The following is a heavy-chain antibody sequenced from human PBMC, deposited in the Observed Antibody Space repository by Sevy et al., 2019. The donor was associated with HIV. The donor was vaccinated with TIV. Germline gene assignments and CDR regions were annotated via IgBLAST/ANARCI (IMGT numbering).Heavy chain of an antibody. CDR3: ARGQTPYYYDSSGYYYDMRLHFDY. J-gene: IGHJ4*02. Sequence: SETLSLTCTVSGGSISSGGYYGSWIRQHPGKGLEWIGYIYHSGSTYYNPSLKSRVTISVDTSKNQFSLKLSSVTAAETAVYYCARGQTPYYYDSSGYYYDMRLHFDYWGQGTLVTVSS. CDR1: GGSISSGGYY. CDR2: IYHSGST. D-gene: IGHD3-22*01. V-gene: IGHV4-31*03.